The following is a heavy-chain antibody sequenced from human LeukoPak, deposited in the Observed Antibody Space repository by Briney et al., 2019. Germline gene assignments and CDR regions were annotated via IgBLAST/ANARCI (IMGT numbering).Heavy chain of an antibody. V-gene: IGHV3-9*01. J-gene: IGHJ6*03. CDR2: ISWNSGSI. D-gene: IGHD5-18*01. Sequence: GRSLRLSCAASGFTFDDYAMHWVRQAPGKGLGWVSGISWNSGSIGYADPVKGRFTISRDNAKNSLYLQMNSLRAEDTALYYCAKGQHYYYYYMDVWGKGTTVTVSS. CDR3: AKGQHYYYYYMDV. CDR1: GFTFDDYA.